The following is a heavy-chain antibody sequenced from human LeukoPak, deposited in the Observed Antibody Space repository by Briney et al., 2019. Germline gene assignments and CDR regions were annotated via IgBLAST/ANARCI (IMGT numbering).Heavy chain of an antibody. Sequence: GGSLRLSCAASGSTLLNYWMSWVRQAPGKGLEWVANIKQDGSAKYYVDSVKGRFTISRDNAKDSLYLQMNSLRAEDTAVYYCARNSGGRWDNWFDPWGQGTLVTVSS. CDR1: GSTLLNYW. D-gene: IGHD2-15*01. CDR3: ARNSGGRWDNWFDP. CDR2: IKQDGSAK. V-gene: IGHV3-7*05. J-gene: IGHJ5*02.